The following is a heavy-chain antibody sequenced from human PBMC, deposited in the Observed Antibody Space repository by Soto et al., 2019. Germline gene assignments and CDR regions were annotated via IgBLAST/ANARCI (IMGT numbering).Heavy chain of an antibody. Sequence: QIQLVQSGAEVKKPGTSVKVTCKTSGYTFSSYGVTWVRQAPGRGLEWIGWTSGYNTHTNYAPKLHDRVIMTTDLPTGTASMELRSLRSDDTAIYYCARGSSYGRSSWPDYWGQGTLVIVSS. J-gene: IGHJ4*02. D-gene: IGHD6-13*01. CDR1: GYTFSSYG. CDR3: ARGSSYGRSSWPDY. V-gene: IGHV1-18*01. CDR2: TSGYNTHT.